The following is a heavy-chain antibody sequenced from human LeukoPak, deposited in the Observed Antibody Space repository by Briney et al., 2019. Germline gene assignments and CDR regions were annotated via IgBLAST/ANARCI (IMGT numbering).Heavy chain of an antibody. Sequence: SETLSLTCTVSGGSISSYYWSWIRQPPGKGLEWIGYIYYSGSTNYNPSLKSRVTISVDTSKNQFSLKLSSVTAADTAVYYCASRGRITIFGVVPHDAFDIWGQGTMVTVSS. J-gene: IGHJ3*02. CDR2: IYYSGST. CDR3: ASRGRITIFGVVPHDAFDI. D-gene: IGHD3-3*01. V-gene: IGHV4-59*01. CDR1: GGSISSYY.